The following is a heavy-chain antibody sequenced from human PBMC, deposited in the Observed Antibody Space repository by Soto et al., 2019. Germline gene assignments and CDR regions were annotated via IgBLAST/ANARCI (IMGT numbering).Heavy chain of an antibody. V-gene: IGHV4-59*01. Sequence: SSETLSLTCTVSGGSISSYYWSWIRQPPGKGLEWIGYIYYSGSTNYNPSLKSRVTISVDTSKNQFSLKLSSVTAADTAVYYCARLPYYDFWSGYYTSVYYYYGMDVWGQGTTVTVSS. CDR1: GGSISSYY. CDR3: ARLPYYDFWSGYYTSVYYYYGMDV. D-gene: IGHD3-3*01. J-gene: IGHJ6*02. CDR2: IYYSGST.